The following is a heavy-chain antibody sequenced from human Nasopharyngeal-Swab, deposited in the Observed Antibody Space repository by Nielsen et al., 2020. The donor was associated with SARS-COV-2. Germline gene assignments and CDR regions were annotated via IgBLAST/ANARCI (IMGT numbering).Heavy chain of an antibody. CDR2: IRYDGFNQ. V-gene: IGHV3-30*02. Sequence: GGSLRLSSAASGFTFSSYGMHWVRQAPGKGLEWVAFIRYDGFNQHYADSVKGRFTISRDSFKNTLDLQLNSLRAEDTAVYYCAKDHKMDSGGGVGYMDVWGKGTTVTVSS. D-gene: IGHD3-16*01. CDR1: GFTFSSYG. CDR3: AKDHKMDSGGGVGYMDV. J-gene: IGHJ6*03.